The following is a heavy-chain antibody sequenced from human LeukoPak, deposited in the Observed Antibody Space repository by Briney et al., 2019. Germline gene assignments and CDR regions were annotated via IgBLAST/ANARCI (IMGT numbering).Heavy chain of an antibody. V-gene: IGHV3-30*18. CDR2: ISYDGSNK. J-gene: IGHJ6*02. CDR3: AKAPDYGDLLYYYGMDV. D-gene: IGHD4-17*01. Sequence: GRSLRLSCAASGFTFSSYGMHWVRQAPGKGLEWVAIISYDGSNKYYADSVKGRFTISRDNSKNTLYLQMNSLRAEDTAVYYCAKAPDYGDLLYYYGMDVWGQGTTVTVSS. CDR1: GFTFSSYG.